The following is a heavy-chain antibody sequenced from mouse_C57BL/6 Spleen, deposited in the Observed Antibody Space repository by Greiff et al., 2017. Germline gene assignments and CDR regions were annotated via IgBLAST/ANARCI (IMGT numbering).Heavy chain of an antibody. CDR2: IDPSDSYT. J-gene: IGHJ3*01. CDR3: ARSGDGYFAY. Sequence: QVQLQQPGAELVKPGASVKLSCKASGYTFTSYWMQWVKQRPGQGLEWIGEIDPSDSYTNYNQKFKGKATLTVDTSSSTAYMQLTSLTSEYSAVYYCARSGDGYFAYWGQGTLVTVSA. V-gene: IGHV1-50*01. CDR1: GYTFTSYW. D-gene: IGHD2-3*01.